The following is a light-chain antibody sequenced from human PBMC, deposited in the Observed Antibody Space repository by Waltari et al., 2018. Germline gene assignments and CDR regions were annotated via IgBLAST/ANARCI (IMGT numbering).Light chain of an antibody. CDR3: QQSYGTLIT. V-gene: IGKV1-39*01. CDR1: QTINTY. CDR2: SAS. Sequence: DIQMTQSPSSLSASVGDRVTLTCRTSQTINTYLNWYQQKPGKAPKRLIYSASSFHAGVPSRFSGSGSGTEFTLSISSQQPEDVATYYCQQSYGTLITFGQGTRLEIK. J-gene: IGKJ5*01.